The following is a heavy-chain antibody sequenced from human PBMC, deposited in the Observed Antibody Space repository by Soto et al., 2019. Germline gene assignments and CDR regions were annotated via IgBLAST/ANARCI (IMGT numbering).Heavy chain of an antibody. V-gene: IGHV2-5*02. D-gene: IGHD6-19*01. CDR1: GFSLSSTRMA. CDR3: AHIVVAGLGYYFDY. Sequence: ASGPTLVNPTQTLTLTCTFSGFSLSSTRMAVGWIRQPPGKALEWLALIYCDDDKRYSPFLKSRLTITKDTSKNQVVLTMSNMDPVDTARYYCAHIVVAGLGYYFDYWGQGTLVTVSS. CDR2: IYCDDDK. J-gene: IGHJ4*02.